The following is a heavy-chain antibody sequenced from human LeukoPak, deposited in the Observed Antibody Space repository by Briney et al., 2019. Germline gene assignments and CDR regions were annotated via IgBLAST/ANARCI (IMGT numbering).Heavy chain of an antibody. CDR3: ARYSLSREDFQD. CDR1: GGSVNSGGYS. V-gene: IGHV4-30-4*07. CDR2: IYDTGST. J-gene: IGHJ1*01. D-gene: IGHD6-13*01. Sequence: PSQTLSLTCVVSGGSVNSGGYSWSWIRQPPGKGLEWIGYIYDTGSTLYNPSLESRLTISIDTSKNQFSLRLSSVTAADTAVYFCARYSLSREDFQDWGQGTLATVSS.